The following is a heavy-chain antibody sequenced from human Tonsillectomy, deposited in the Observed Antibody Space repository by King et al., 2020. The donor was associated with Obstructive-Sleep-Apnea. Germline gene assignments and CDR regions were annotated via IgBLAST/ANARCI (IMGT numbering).Heavy chain of an antibody. D-gene: IGHD1-1*01. V-gene: IGHV3-23*04. CDR2: ISGSGGST. Sequence: VQLVESGGGLVQPGGSLRLSCAASGFTFSSYAMSWVRQALGKGLEWVSGISGSGGSTYYADSVKGRFTISRDNSKNTLYLQMNSLRAEDTAVYYCAKSWNDAWLGYYYYGMDVWGQGTTVTVSS. CDR3: AKSWNDAWLGYYYYGMDV. J-gene: IGHJ6*02. CDR1: GFTFSSYA.